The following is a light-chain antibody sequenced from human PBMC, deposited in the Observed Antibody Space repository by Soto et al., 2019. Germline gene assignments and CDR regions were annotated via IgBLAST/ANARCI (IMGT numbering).Light chain of an antibody. CDR2: EVS. CDR1: DSDIGGYNY. CDR3: ASYSDTARVV. J-gene: IGLJ2*01. V-gene: IGLV2-14*01. Sequence: QSVLTQPASVSGSPGQSITISCTGTDSDIGGYNYVSWYQQHAGKAPQLMIYEVSNRPPGISDRFSGSKSAYTASLTISRLQAADEGDYYCASYSDTARVVFGGGTKVT.